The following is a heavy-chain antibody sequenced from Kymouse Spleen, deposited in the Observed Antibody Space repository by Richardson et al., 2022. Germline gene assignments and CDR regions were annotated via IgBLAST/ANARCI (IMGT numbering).Heavy chain of an antibody. Sequence: QVQLVESGGGVVQPGRSLRLSCAASGFTFSSYGMHWVRQAPGKGLEWVAVIWYDGSNKYYADSVKGRFTISRDNSKNTLYLQMNSLRAEDTAVYYCAYGSGSYYNAFDIWGQGTMVTVSS. CDR2: IWYDGSNK. D-gene: IGHD3-10*01. CDR1: GFTFSSYG. CDR3: AYGSGSYYNAFDI. V-gene: IGHV3-33*01. J-gene: IGHJ3*02.